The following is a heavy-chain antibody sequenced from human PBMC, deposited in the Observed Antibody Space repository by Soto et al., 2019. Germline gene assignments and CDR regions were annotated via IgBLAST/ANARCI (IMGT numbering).Heavy chain of an antibody. CDR3: AREGDCSGGSCYYYYYVDV. V-gene: IGHV1-18*01. D-gene: IGHD2-15*01. CDR1: GDTFPSYG. J-gene: IGHJ6*03. Sequence: GASVKVSCKASGDTFPSYGISWVRQAPGQGLEWMGWISAYNGNTNYAQKLQGRVTMTTDTSTSTAYMELRSLRSDDTAVYYCAREGDCSGGSCYYYYYVDVWGKGTTVTVSS. CDR2: ISAYNGNT.